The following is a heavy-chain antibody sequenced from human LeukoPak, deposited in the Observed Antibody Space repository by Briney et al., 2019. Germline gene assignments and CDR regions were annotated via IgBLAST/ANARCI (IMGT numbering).Heavy chain of an antibody. D-gene: IGHD6-13*01. Sequence: SGPTLVNPTQTLTLTCTFSGFSLYTSGVGVGWIRLPPGKALEWLAFIYWDDDKRCSPSLKSRLAITKDTAKNQVVLTVANVDPVGTATYYCAHSPPRSSWFYWGQGTLVTVSS. CDR3: AHSPPRSSWFY. V-gene: IGHV2-5*02. CDR1: GFSLYTSGVG. CDR2: IYWDDDK. J-gene: IGHJ4*02.